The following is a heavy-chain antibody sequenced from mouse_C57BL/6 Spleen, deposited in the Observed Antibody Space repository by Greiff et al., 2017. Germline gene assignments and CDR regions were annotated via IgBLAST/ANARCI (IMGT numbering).Heavy chain of an antibody. V-gene: IGHV1-82*01. Sequence: VQLQPSGPELVKPGASVKISCKASGYAFSSSWMNWVKQRPGKGLEWIGRIYPGDGDTNYNGKFKGKATLTADKSSSTAYMQLSSLTSEDSAVYFCARLGTTSYAMDYWGQGTSVTVSS. CDR3: ARLGTTSYAMDY. CDR1: GYAFSSSW. D-gene: IGHD1-1*01. CDR2: IYPGDGDT. J-gene: IGHJ4*01.